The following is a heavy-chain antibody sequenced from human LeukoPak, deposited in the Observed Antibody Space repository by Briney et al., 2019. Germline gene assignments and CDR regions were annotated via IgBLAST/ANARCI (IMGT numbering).Heavy chain of an antibody. CDR3: ARDFPGYYYYYMDV. CDR2: ILYDGSNE. J-gene: IGHJ6*03. V-gene: IGHV3-30*04. Sequence: GGSLRLSCAASGFTFSSYVMHWVRQAPGKGLEWVAIILYDGSNEYYADSVKGRFTISRDNSKNTLYLQMNSLRAADTAVYYCARDFPGYYYYYMDVWGKGTTVTISS. CDR1: GFTFSSYV.